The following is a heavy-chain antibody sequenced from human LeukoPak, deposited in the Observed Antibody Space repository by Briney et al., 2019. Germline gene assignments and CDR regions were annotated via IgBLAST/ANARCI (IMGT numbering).Heavy chain of an antibody. CDR1: GGSISSYC. CDR3: ARGGTVRNGMDV. Sequence: SETLSFTCTVSGGSISSYCWSWIRQPPGKGLEWIGYIYYSGSTNYNPSLKSRVTISVDTSRNQFSLKLSSVTAADTAVYYCARGGTVRNGMDVWGQGTTVTVSS. CDR2: IYYSGST. V-gene: IGHV4-59*01. D-gene: IGHD1-26*01. J-gene: IGHJ6*02.